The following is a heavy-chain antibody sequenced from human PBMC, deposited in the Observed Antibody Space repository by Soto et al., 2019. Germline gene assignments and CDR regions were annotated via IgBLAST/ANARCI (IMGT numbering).Heavy chain of an antibody. J-gene: IGHJ4*02. D-gene: IGHD2-2*02. CDR2: TKQDGSEK. CDR1: GFAFSSYW. Sequence: WGSLRLSGEASGFAFSSYWMSWVRQAPGKGLEWVANTKQDGSEKYYMDSVKGRFTISRDNAKNSLYLQMNSLRAEDTAVYYGAREGPIQYYFDYWGQGTLVTVYS. V-gene: IGHV3-7*03. CDR3: AREGPIQYYFDY.